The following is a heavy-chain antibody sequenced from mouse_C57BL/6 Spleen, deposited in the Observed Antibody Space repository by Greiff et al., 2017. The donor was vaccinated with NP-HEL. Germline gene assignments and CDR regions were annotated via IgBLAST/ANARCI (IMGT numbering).Heavy chain of an antibody. Sequence: QVQLQQPGAELVRPGSSVKLSCKASGYTFTSYWMHWVKQRPIQGLEWIGNIDPSDSETHYNQKFKDKATLTVDKSSSTAYMQLSSLTSEDSAVYYCARDDDYDRFGFAYWGQGTLVTVSA. V-gene: IGHV1-52*01. CDR1: GYTFTSYW. J-gene: IGHJ3*01. CDR2: IDPSDSET. D-gene: IGHD2-4*01. CDR3: ARDDDYDRFGFAY.